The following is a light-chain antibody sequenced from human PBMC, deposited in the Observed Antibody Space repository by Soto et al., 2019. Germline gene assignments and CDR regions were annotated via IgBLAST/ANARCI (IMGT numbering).Light chain of an antibody. Sequence: QSALTQPPSASGSRGQSVTISCTGTSVDINYVSWFQQHPGKAPKFIIYEVTERPSGVPDRFSGSKSGSTASLTVSGLQADDEADYYCSSYAGSDIWVFGGGTKLTVL. CDR3: SSYAGSDIWV. CDR1: SVDINY. J-gene: IGLJ3*02. V-gene: IGLV2-8*01. CDR2: EVT.